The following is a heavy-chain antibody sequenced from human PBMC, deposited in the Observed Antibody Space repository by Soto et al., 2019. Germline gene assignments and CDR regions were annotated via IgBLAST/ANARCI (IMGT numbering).Heavy chain of an antibody. Sequence: EVQLVESGGGLVQPGGSLRLSCAASGFTFSSYWMHWVRQAPGKGLVWVSHINTDGSSTNYAESVKGRFTISRDTATNTLYQKMNSLRAEDTAVYYCAQDSGHDSDALDIWGQGTMVTVSS. V-gene: IGHV3-74*01. CDR1: GFTFSSYW. CDR3: AQDSGHDSDALDI. CDR2: INTDGSST. D-gene: IGHD5-12*01. J-gene: IGHJ3*02.